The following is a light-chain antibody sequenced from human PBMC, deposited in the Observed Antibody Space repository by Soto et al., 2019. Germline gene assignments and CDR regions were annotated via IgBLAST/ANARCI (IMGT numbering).Light chain of an antibody. CDR3: SSYTGSRAPLV. CDR2: DVS. J-gene: IGLJ2*01. V-gene: IGLV2-14*01. CDR1: SSDVGRYNY. Sequence: QSVLTQPASVSGSPGQSITISCTGTSSDVGRYNYVSWYQQHPGKAPKLMISDVSNRPSGVSNRFSGSKSGNTASLTISGLQAEDEADYYCSSYTGSRAPLVFGGGTKLTVL.